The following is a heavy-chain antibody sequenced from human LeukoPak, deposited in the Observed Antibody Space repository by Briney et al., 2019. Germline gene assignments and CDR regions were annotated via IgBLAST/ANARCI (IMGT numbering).Heavy chain of an antibody. CDR3: ARGRVASLSGWYGGYFQH. Sequence: PGGSLRLSCAASGFTFSSYEMNWVRQAPGKGLEWVSYISSSGSTIYYADSVKGRFTISRDNAKNSLYLQMNSLRAEDTAVYYCARGRVASLSGWYGGYFQHWGQGTLVTVSS. V-gene: IGHV3-48*03. J-gene: IGHJ1*01. D-gene: IGHD6-19*01. CDR2: ISSSGSTI. CDR1: GFTFSSYE.